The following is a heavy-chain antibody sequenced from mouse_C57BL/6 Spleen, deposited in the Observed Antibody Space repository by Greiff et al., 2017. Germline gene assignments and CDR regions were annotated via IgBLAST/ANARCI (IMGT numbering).Heavy chain of an antibody. D-gene: IGHD1-1*01. Sequence: QVQLQQSGAELVRPGSSVKLSCKASGYTFTSYWMHWVKQRPIQGLEWIGNIDPSDSETHYNQKFKDKATLTVDKSSSTAYMQLSSLTSEDSAVYYCARGDYGSTWYFDVWGTGTTVTVSS. CDR3: ARGDYGSTWYFDV. CDR1: GYTFTSYW. CDR2: IDPSDSET. J-gene: IGHJ1*03. V-gene: IGHV1-52*01.